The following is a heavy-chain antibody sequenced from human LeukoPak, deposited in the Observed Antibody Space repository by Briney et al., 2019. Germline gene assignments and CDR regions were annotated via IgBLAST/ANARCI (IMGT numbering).Heavy chain of an antibody. Sequence: SETLSLTCSVSGGSINTYHWSCIRQPAGKGREWIGRIHSSGSTHYHPSLKSRVTMSLDTSKNQFSLKLTSVTAADTAVYYCARDNDYFDYWGQGTMVSVSS. CDR3: ARDNDYFDY. CDR1: GGSINTYH. V-gene: IGHV4-4*07. CDR2: IHSSGST. J-gene: IGHJ4*02.